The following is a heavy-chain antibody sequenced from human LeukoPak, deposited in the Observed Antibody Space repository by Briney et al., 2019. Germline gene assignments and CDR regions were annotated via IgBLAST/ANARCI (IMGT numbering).Heavy chain of an antibody. J-gene: IGHJ4*02. CDR3: AKDQYNTGWWRGDFDY. D-gene: IGHD6-19*01. V-gene: IGHV3-23*01. Sequence: GGSLRLSCAASGFTFSSYAMSWVRQAPGKGLEWVSTISGSGGSTYSADSVKGRFTISRDNSKNTLYLQMNSLRAEDTAVYFCAKDQYNTGWWRGDFDYWGPGALVAVSS. CDR1: GFTFSSYA. CDR2: ISGSGGST.